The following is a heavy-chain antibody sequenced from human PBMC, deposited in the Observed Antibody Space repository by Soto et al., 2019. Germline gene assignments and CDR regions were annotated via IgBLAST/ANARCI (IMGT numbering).Heavy chain of an antibody. CDR2: LNSGESTT. J-gene: IGHJ4*02. CDR1: GFTFSSSW. CDR3: ARGPRGWFGYDY. D-gene: IGHD3-10*01. Sequence: EVQLVESGGGLVQPGGSLRLSCAASGFTFSSSWMHWVRQAPGKGLVWVSRLNSGESTTNYADSVKGRFTISRDNAKNTLYLQKDSLTAEDTAVYYCARGPRGWFGYDYWGQGTLVTVSS. V-gene: IGHV3-74*01.